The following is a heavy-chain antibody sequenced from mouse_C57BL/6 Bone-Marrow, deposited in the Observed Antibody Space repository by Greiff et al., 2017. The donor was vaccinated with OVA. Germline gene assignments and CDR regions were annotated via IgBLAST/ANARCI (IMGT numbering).Heavy chain of an antibody. Sequence: EVKLVESGGGLVQPGGSLNLSCAASGFTFTAYYMSWVRQPPGKALEWLGFIRNKANGYTTEYSASVKGRFTISRDNSQRILYLQMNALRAEDSATYYYAREGWVRPYFDYWGQGTTLTVSS. CDR3: AREGWVRPYFDY. V-gene: IGHV7-3*01. CDR1: GFTFTAYY. D-gene: IGHD2-3*01. J-gene: IGHJ2*01. CDR2: IRNKANGYTT.